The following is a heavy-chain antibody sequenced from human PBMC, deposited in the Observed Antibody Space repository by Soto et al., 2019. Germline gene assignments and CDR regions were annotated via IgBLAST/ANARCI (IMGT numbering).Heavy chain of an antibody. D-gene: IGHD6-13*01. J-gene: IGHJ5*02. V-gene: IGHV4-34*01. CDR3: ARVPGIAAAGNNWFDP. CDR1: GGSFSGYY. CDR2: INHSGST. Sequence: SETLSLTCAVYGGSFSGYYWSWIRQPPGKGLEWIGEINHSGSTNYNPSLKSRVTISVDTSKNQFSLKLSSVTAADTAVYYCARVPGIAAAGNNWFDPWGQGTLVTVSS.